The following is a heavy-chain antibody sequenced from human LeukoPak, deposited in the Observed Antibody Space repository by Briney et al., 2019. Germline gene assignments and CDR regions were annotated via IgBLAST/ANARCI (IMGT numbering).Heavy chain of an antibody. V-gene: IGHV3-9*01. CDR2: ISWNSGTR. CDR3: AKDIGSLTYWYDDSNYSGALDY. D-gene: IGHD3-22*01. Sequence: PGRSLRLSCAASRFTFDSYGMHWVRQAPGKGLEWLSGISWNSGTRGYVDSVKGRFTISRDNAKNSVYLQMNNVRAEDTAFYYCAKDIGSLTYWYDDSNYSGALDYWGQGTLVTVSS. CDR1: RFTFDSYG. J-gene: IGHJ4*02.